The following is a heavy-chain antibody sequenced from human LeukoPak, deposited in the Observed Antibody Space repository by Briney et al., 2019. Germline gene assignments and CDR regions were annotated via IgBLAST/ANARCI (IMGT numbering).Heavy chain of an antibody. V-gene: IGHV4-34*01. Sequence: SETLSLTRAVYGGSFSGYYWSWIRQPPGKGLGWIGEINHSGSTNYNPSLKSRVSISIDTSKKQFSLKLSSVTAADTAVYYCAKDRAGIDYWGQGTLVTVSS. CDR1: GGSFSGYY. CDR2: INHSGST. CDR3: AKDRAGIDY. D-gene: IGHD6-13*01. J-gene: IGHJ4*02.